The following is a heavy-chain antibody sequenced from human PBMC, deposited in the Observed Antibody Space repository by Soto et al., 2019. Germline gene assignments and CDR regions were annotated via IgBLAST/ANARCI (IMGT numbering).Heavy chain of an antibody. CDR1: GGSIRSSNYF. CDR2: IYYSGST. Sequence: SETLSLTCTLSGGSIRSSNYFWGWIRQPPGKGLEWIGSIYYSGSTYYNPSLKSRVTISADTSKNQFSLKLNSVTSADTAVYYCARPPTANLDAFEIWGQGTMVTVSS. J-gene: IGHJ3*02. D-gene: IGHD7-27*01. V-gene: IGHV4-39*01. CDR3: ARPPTANLDAFEI.